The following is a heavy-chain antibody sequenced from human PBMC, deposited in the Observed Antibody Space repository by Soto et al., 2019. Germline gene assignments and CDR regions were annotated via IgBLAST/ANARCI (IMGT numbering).Heavy chain of an antibody. CDR3: AKTRRFLEWLLSY. V-gene: IGHV3-30*18. D-gene: IGHD3-3*01. CDR2: ISYDGSNK. Sequence: QVQLVESGGGVVQPGRSLRLSCAASGFTFSSYGMHWVRQAPGKGLEWVAVISYDGSNKYYADSVKGRFTISRDNSKNTLYLQMNSLGAEDTAVYYCAKTRRFLEWLLSYWGQGTLVTVSS. J-gene: IGHJ4*02. CDR1: GFTFSSYG.